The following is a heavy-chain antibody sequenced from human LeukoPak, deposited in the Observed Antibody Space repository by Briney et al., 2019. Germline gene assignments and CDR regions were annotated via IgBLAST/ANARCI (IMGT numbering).Heavy chain of an antibody. CDR1: GFIFSDYW. J-gene: IGHJ6*02. Sequence: GSLRLSCGVSGFIFSDYWMHWVRQAPGKGLVWVSRINIDGRIIDYADSVKGRFTISRDNVKNSLYLQMNSLRAGDTAVYYCARETPVAGTNYYGMDVWGQGTTVTVSS. CDR3: ARETPVAGTNYYGMDV. CDR2: INIDGRII. D-gene: IGHD6-19*01. V-gene: IGHV3-74*01.